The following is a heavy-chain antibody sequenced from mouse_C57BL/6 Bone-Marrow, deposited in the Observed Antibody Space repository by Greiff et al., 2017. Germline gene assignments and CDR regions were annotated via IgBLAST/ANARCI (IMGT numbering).Heavy chain of an antibody. D-gene: IGHD1-1*01. CDR1: GFSLSTFGMG. CDR2: IWWDDDK. V-gene: IGHV8-8*01. J-gene: IGHJ1*03. Sequence: QVTLKESGPGILQPSQTLSLTCSFSGFSLSTFGMGVGWIRQPSGKGLEWLAHIWWDDDKYYNPALKSRLTISKDTSKNQVFLKIANVDTADTATYYCARETLYYGSLYWYFDVWGTGTTVTVSS. CDR3: ARETLYYGSLYWYFDV.